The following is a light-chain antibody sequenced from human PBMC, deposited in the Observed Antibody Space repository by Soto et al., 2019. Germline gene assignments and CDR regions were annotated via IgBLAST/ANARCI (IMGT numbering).Light chain of an antibody. V-gene: IGKV3-20*01. Sequence: EIVLTQSPGTLSLSPGERATLSCRASQSVSSNYLAWYRRKPGQAPRLLIYGASNRATDIPGRFSGSGSGTDFTLTITRLEPEDFAVYYCQQYGCSPPTFGPGTRVEIK. J-gene: IGKJ1*01. CDR1: QSVSSNY. CDR2: GAS. CDR3: QQYGCSPPT.